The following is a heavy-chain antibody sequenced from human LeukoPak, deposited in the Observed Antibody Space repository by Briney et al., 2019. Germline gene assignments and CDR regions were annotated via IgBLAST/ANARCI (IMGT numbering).Heavy chain of an antibody. Sequence: ASVKVSCKASGYTFTSYDINWVRPAPGQGLEWMGWMNPNSGNTGYAQKFQGRVTMTRSTSINTAYMELNSLTSEDTAVYYCARSSVGARRRIDYRGQGTLVTVSS. D-gene: IGHD1-26*01. J-gene: IGHJ4*02. CDR1: GYTFTSYD. V-gene: IGHV1-8*01. CDR3: ARSSVGARRRIDY. CDR2: MNPNSGNT.